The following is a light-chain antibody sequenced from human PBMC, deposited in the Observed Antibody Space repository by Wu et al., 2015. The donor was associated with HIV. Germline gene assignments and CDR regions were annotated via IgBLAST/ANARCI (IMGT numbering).Light chain of an antibody. CDR1: QSVGSNY. V-gene: IGKV3-20*01. Sequence: DIVLTQSPDTLSLSPGERATLSCRASQSVGSNYLAWYQQKPGQAPRLLIYGTSNRATGIPDRFSGSGSGTDFTLTISRLEPEDFAVYYRQQYGSSPRTFGQGTKVEIK. CDR3: QQYGSSPRT. CDR2: GTS. J-gene: IGKJ1*01.